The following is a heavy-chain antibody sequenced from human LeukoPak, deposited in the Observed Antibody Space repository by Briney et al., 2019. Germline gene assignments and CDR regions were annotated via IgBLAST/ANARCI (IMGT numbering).Heavy chain of an antibody. V-gene: IGHV3-7*01. Sequence: GGSLRLSCAASGFTFSNYWMSWVRQAPGKGLEWVANIKQDGSKKSYVDSVKGRFTISRDNGKNSLYLQMNSLRAEDTAVYYCAGRSGSFDYWGQGTLVTVSS. CDR1: GFTFSNYW. D-gene: IGHD3-10*01. CDR2: IKQDGSKK. J-gene: IGHJ4*02. CDR3: AGRSGSFDY.